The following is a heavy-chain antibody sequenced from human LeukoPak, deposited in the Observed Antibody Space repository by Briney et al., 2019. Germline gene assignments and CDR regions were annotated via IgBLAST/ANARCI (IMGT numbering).Heavy chain of an antibody. V-gene: IGHV3-7*01. CDR2: IKQDGSDK. Sequence: GGSLRLSCAASGFTFSSYWMSWVRQAPGKGPEWVANIKQDGSDKYYVDSVKGRFTISRDNAKNSVYLQMNSLRAEDTALYYCARAVAENWFDPWGQGTLVTVSS. CDR3: ARAVAENWFDP. D-gene: IGHD6-19*01. J-gene: IGHJ5*02. CDR1: GFTFSSYW.